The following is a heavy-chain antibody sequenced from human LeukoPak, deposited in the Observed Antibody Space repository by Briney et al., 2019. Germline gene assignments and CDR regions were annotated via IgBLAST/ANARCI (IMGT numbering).Heavy chain of an antibody. D-gene: IGHD1-26*01. CDR1: GDTFSRHA. J-gene: IGHJ4*02. Sequence: SVKVSCKASGDTFSRHAISWVRQAPGQGLEWMGRIIPSLDIPNYPQKFQGRVTITADKSTSTAYMEVRSLGSEDTAVYYCARSVGGATTPRFDYWGQGTLVTVSS. CDR3: ARSVGGATTPRFDY. V-gene: IGHV1-69*04. CDR2: IIPSLDIP.